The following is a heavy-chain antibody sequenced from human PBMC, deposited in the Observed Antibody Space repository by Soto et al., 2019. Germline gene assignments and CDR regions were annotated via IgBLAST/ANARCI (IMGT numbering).Heavy chain of an antibody. CDR1: GFTFSSYV. CDR3: AMSLGATGTFLFEY. Sequence: PGGSLRLSCAASGFTFSSYVMSWVRQAPGKGLEWLSGLSGDAVNTYYADPVKGRFTISRDNSRNTLYLQMNSRRAEDTAVYHSAMSLGATGTFLFEYWGQGTPVTVSS. J-gene: IGHJ4*02. D-gene: IGHD6-13*01. CDR2: LSGDAVNT. V-gene: IGHV3-23*01.